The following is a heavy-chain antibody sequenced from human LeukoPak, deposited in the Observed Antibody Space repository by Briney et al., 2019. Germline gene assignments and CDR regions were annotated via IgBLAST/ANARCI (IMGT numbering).Heavy chain of an antibody. J-gene: IGHJ4*02. CDR1: GYTFTHHG. CDR2: ISCYNGDT. V-gene: IGHV1-18*01. D-gene: IGHD6-19*01. Sequence: ASVKVSCKASGYTFTHHGISWVRQAPGQGLEWMAWISCYNGDTHYAQKFQGRVTLTTDTSTTTAFMELRSLRSDDTAVYYCARDPTNTSGRYAYFDSWGQGTLVTVSS. CDR3: ARDPTNTSGRYAYFDS.